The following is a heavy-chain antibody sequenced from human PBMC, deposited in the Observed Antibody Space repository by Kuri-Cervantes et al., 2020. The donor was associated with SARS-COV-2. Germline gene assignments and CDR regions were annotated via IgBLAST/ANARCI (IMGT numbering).Heavy chain of an antibody. CDR2: ISSSSYI. J-gene: IGHJ4*02. V-gene: IGHV3-21*04. D-gene: IGHD6-13*01. CDR1: GFTFSSYA. Sequence: GGSLRLSCAASGFTFSSYAMSWVRQAPGKGLEWVSSISSSSYIYYADSVKGRFTISRDNAKNTLYLQMNSLRAEDTAVYYCAKGVAAADSYYFDYWGQGTRGTVSS. CDR3: AKGVAAADSYYFDY.